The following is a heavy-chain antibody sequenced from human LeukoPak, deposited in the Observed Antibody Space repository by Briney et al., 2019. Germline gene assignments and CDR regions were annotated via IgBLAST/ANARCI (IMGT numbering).Heavy chain of an antibody. D-gene: IGHD3-22*01. CDR3: ARDYYDRSGYYYAFTY. CDR1: GFTFSNYW. V-gene: IGHV3-7*01. J-gene: IGHJ4*02. Sequence: GGSLRLSCAASGFTFSNYWMSWVRQAPGKGLEWVANIKQDGSEKYYVDSVKGRSTISRDNAKNSMSLQMNSLTAEDTAVYYCARDYYDRSGYYYAFTYWGQGTLVTVSS. CDR2: IKQDGSEK.